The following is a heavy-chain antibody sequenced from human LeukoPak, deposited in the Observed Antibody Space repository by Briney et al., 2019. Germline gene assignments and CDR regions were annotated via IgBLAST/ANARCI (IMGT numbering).Heavy chain of an antibody. Sequence: ASVKVSCKASGYTFTGYCMHWVRQAPGQGLEWMGWINPNSGGTNYAQKFQGRVTMTRDTSISTAYMELSRLRSDDTAVYYCARGALRFLEWLPPLDYWGQGTLVTASS. J-gene: IGHJ4*02. CDR1: GYTFTGYC. CDR2: INPNSGGT. D-gene: IGHD3-3*01. CDR3: ARGALRFLEWLPPLDY. V-gene: IGHV1-2*02.